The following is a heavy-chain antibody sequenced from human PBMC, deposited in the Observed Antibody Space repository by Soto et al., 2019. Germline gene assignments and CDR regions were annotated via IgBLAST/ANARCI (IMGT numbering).Heavy chain of an antibody. V-gene: IGHV3-23*01. CDR3: AKSDYDFWSAFDY. CDR2: ISGSGGST. CDR1: GFTFSSYA. Sequence: GGSLRLSCAASGFTFSSYAMSWVRQAPGKGLEWVSVISGSGGSTYYTESVTGRFTVSRDNSKNTQYLQMNSLRAEDTAVYYCAKSDYDFWSAFDYWGQGILVTVSS. D-gene: IGHD3-3*01. J-gene: IGHJ4*02.